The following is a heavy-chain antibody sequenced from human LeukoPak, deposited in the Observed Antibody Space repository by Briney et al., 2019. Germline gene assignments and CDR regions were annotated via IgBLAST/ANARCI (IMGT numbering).Heavy chain of an antibody. V-gene: IGHV3-11*01. J-gene: IGHJ4*02. CDR3: ARQYSYGSRAFDY. CDR2: ISSSGSTI. D-gene: IGHD5-18*01. Sequence: PGGSLRLSCVGSGFAFSNYWMSWARQAPGKGLEWVSYISSSGSTIYYADSVKGRFTISRDNAKNSLYLQMNSLRAEDTAVYYCARQYSYGSRAFDYWGQGTLVTVSS. CDR1: GFAFSNYW.